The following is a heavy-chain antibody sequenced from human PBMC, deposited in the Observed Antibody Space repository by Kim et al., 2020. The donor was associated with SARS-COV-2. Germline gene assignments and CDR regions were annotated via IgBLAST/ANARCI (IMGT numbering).Heavy chain of an antibody. J-gene: IGHJ2*01. CDR2: IYYSGST. CDR3: ARVPAAIGGNYWYFDL. V-gene: IGHV4-31*03. Sequence: SETLSLTCTVSGGSISSGGYYWSWIRQHPGKGLEWIGYIYYSGSTYYNPSLKSRVTISVDTSKNQFSLKLSSVTAADTAVYYCARVPAAIGGNYWYFDLWGRGTLVTVSS. CDR1: GGSISSGGYY. D-gene: IGHD2-2*01.